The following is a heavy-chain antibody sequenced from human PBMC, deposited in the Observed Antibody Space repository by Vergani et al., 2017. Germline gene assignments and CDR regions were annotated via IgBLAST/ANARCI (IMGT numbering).Heavy chain of an antibody. Sequence: QVQLVQSGAEVKKPGASVQVSCKASGYTFTSYDINWVRQATGQGLEWMGWMNPNSGNTGYAQKFQGRVTITRNTSISTAYMELSSLRSEDTAVYYCARGLAAAGSYYYGMDVWGQGTTVTVSS. V-gene: IGHV1-8*03. CDR1: GYTFTSYD. CDR2: MNPNSGNT. CDR3: ARGLAAAGSYYYGMDV. D-gene: IGHD6-13*01. J-gene: IGHJ6*02.